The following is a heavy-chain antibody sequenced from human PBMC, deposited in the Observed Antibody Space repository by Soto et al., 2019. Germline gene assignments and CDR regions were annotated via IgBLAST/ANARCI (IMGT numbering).Heavy chain of an antibody. CDR2: ISWDGGST. CDR3: AKGTPSAKYSSSSFLDY. CDR1: GVTFDDYT. J-gene: IGHJ4*02. V-gene: IGHV3-43*01. Sequence: EVQLVESGGVVVQPGGSLRLSCAASGVTFDDYTMHWVRQAPGKGLEWVSLISWDGGSTYYADSVKGRFTISRDNSKNSLYLQINRLRTEDTALYYYAKGTPSAKYSSSSFLDYWGQGTLATVSS. D-gene: IGHD6-6*01.